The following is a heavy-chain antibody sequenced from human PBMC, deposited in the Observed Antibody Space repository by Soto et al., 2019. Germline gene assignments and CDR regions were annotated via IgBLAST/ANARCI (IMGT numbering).Heavy chain of an antibody. CDR1: GFTFSRFA. V-gene: IGHV3-73*01. Sequence: EVQLVESGGGLVQPGGSLKLSCAASGFTFSRFAMHWVRQASGKGLEWVGRIRSKANNYATEYAVSVKGRFTISRDDSKNTAYLPMNSLETEDTAVYYCTRWCSSCGVGRLDPWGQGTLVTVSS. CDR2: IRSKANNYAT. J-gene: IGHJ5*02. CDR3: TRWCSSCGVGRLDP. D-gene: IGHD2-8*01.